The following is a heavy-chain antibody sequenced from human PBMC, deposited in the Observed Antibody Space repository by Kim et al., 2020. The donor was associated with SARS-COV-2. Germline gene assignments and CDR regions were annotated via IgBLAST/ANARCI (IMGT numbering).Heavy chain of an antibody. J-gene: IGHJ3*02. V-gene: IGHV1-24*01. CDR2: FDPEDGET. CDR3: ATGHDYYDSSARGSGSGDI. D-gene: IGHD3-22*01. Sequence: ASVKVSCKVSGYTLTELSMHWVRQAPGKGLEWMGGFDPEDGETIYAQKFQGRVTMTEDTSTDTAYMELSSLRSEDTAVYYCATGHDYYDSSARGSGSGDIWGQGTMVTVSS. CDR1: GYTLTELS.